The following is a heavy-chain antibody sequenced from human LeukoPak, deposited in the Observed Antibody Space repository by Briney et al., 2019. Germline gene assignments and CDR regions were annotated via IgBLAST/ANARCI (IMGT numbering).Heavy chain of an antibody. J-gene: IGHJ6*03. Sequence: GGSLRLSCAASGFTFRTYLMHWVRQAPGKGLEWVAVISYDGSSKYYANSVKGRFTISRDNAKNSLYLQMNSLRAEDTAVYFCARVGPWVNPDYYYYYMDVWGKGTTVTVSS. D-gene: IGHD1-14*01. CDR2: ISYDGSSK. CDR3: ARVGPWVNPDYYYYYMDV. CDR1: GFTFRTYL. V-gene: IGHV3-30*04.